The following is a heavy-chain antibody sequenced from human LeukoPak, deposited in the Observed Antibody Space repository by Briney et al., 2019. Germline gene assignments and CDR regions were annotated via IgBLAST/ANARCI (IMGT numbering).Heavy chain of an antibody. CDR2: IKEDGSER. V-gene: IGHV3-7*01. Sequence: GGSLRLSCEGSAFIFSGHWMNWVRQTPGKGLEWVASIKEDGSERQYVDSVKGRFSISRDNSKNTVYLQINSLRVEDTAVYYCARDRGNDYFDSWGQGTLVIVSS. J-gene: IGHJ4*02. CDR3: ARDRGNDYFDS. CDR1: AFIFSGHW.